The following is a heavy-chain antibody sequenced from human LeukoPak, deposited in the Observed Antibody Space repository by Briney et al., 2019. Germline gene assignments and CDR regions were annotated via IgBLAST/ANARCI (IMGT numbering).Heavy chain of an antibody. Sequence: SETLSLTCAVSGYSISSGYYWGWIRQPPGKGLEWIGSIYHSGSTYYNPSLKSRVTISVDTSNNQFSLKLSSVTAADTAVYYCARADIVVVVAATHFDYWGQGTLVTVSS. J-gene: IGHJ4*02. V-gene: IGHV4-38-2*01. CDR3: ARADIVVVVAATHFDY. CDR2: IYHSGST. D-gene: IGHD2-15*01. CDR1: GYSISSGYY.